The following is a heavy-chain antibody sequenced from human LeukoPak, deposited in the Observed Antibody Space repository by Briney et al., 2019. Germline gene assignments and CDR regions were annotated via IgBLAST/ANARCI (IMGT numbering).Heavy chain of an antibody. CDR2: ISSSSSYI. CDR3: ARRYCSSTSCLIDY. V-gene: IGHV3-21*01. Sequence: GGSLRLSCAASGFTFSGYSMNWVRQAPGKGLEWVSSISSSSSYIYYADSVKGRFTISRDNAKNSLYLQMNSLRAEDTAVYYCARRYCSSTSCLIDYWGQGTLVTVSS. D-gene: IGHD2-2*01. J-gene: IGHJ4*02. CDR1: GFTFSGYS.